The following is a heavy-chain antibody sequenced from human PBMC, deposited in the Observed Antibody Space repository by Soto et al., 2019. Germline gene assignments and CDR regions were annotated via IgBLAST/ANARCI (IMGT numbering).Heavy chain of an antibody. CDR2: ISDYNGNT. V-gene: IGHV1-18*01. Sequence: QVQLVQSGAEVKKPGASVKVSCKASGYTFTSYGISWVRQAPGQGLEGMGWISDYNGNTNYAQKLKGRVTMTTDTATSTAYMERRSLRYDDPAVYYFARDFVGLDYWGQGTLVTVSS. D-gene: IGHD3-3*01. CDR1: GYTFTSYG. CDR3: ARDFVGLDY. J-gene: IGHJ4*02.